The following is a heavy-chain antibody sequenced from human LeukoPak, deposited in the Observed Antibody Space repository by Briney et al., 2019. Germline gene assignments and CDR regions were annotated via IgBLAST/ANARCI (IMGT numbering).Heavy chain of an antibody. Sequence: PGGSLRLSCAASGFTLSSYWMSWVRQAPGKGLEWVANIKQDGSEKYYVDSVKGRFTISRDNAKNSVYLQMNSLRAEDTAVYYCAKVATVVTHYYFDYWGQGTLVTVSS. CDR2: IKQDGSEK. CDR1: GFTLSSYW. V-gene: IGHV3-7*03. D-gene: IGHD4-23*01. CDR3: AKVATVVTHYYFDY. J-gene: IGHJ4*02.